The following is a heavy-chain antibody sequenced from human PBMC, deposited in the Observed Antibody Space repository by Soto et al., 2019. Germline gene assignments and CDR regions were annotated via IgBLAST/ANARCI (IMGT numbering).Heavy chain of an antibody. CDR2: IYHSGST. D-gene: IGHD3-10*01. CDR1: SGSISSSNW. V-gene: IGHV4-4*02. CDR3: ARVHRGGSGSYYNPIYYYYYMDV. J-gene: IGHJ6*03. Sequence: QVQLQESGPGLVKPSGTLSLTCAVSSGSISSSNWWSWVRQPPGKGLEWIGEIYHSGSTNYNPSLKSRVTISVDKSKNQFSLKLSSVTAADTAVYYCARVHRGGSGSYYNPIYYYYYMDVWGKGTTVTVSS.